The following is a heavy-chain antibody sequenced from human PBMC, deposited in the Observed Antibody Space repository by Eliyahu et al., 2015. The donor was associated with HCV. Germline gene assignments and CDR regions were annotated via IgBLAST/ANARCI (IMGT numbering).Heavy chain of an antibody. CDR1: GXTXTGYY. J-gene: IGHJ4*02. Sequence: QVQLVQSGAEVKKPGASVKVSXKAXGXTXTGYYMXWVRQAPGQGLEWMGWINPNSGGTNYAQKFQGRVTMTRDTSISTAYMELSRLRSDDTAVYYCARVTRGIAAAGLHLDYWGQGTLVTVSS. CDR3: ARVTRGIAAAGLHLDY. D-gene: IGHD6-13*01. V-gene: IGHV1-2*02. CDR2: INPNSGGT.